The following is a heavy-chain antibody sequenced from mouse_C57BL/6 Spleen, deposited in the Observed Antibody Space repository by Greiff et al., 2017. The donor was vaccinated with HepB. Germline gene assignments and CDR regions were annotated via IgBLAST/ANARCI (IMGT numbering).Heavy chain of an antibody. V-gene: IGHV2-6*03. CDR1: GFSLTSYG. J-gene: IGHJ4*01. CDR2: IWSDGST. CDR3: ARRGDGYNYAMDY. Sequence: VRLVESGPGLVAPSQSLSITCTVSGFSLTSYGVHWVRQPPGKGLEWLVVIWSDGSTTYNSAPKSRLSISKDNSKSQVFLKMNSLQTDDTAMYYCARRGDGYNYAMDYWGQGTSVTVSS. D-gene: IGHD2-3*01.